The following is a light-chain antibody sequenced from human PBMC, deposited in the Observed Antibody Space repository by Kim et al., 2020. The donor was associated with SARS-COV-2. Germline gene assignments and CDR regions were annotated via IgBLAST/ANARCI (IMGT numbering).Light chain of an antibody. CDR2: GNS. Sequence: QQVHITCTGSSANIETGYAVHWYQQLPGTAPKLLIYGNSNRPSGVPDRFSGSKSGTSASLAITGLQAEDEADYYCQSYDSSLSGVVFGGGTQLTVL. CDR1: SANIETGYA. V-gene: IGLV1-40*01. J-gene: IGLJ2*01. CDR3: QSYDSSLSGVV.